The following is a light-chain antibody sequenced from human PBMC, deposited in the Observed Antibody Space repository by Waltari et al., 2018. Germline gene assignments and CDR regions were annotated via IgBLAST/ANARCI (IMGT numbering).Light chain of an antibody. V-gene: IGLV1-47*01. J-gene: IGLJ1*01. CDR2: RNN. Sequence: QSVLTQPPSASGTPGQRVTLSCSGSSSNIGSNSVYWYQQLPGTAPKLLIYRNNQRPSGVPDRFSGSKSGTSASLAISGLRSEDEADYYCAAWDDSLSGFYVFGTGTKVTVL. CDR3: AAWDDSLSGFYV. CDR1: SSNIGSNS.